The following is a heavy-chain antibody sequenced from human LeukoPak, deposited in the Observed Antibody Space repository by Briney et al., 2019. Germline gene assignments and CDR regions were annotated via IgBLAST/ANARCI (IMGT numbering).Heavy chain of an antibody. CDR2: ISAYNGNT. CDR1: GYTFTSYG. CDR3: ARDYGGNSAKWFDP. V-gene: IGHV1-18*01. D-gene: IGHD4-23*01. J-gene: IGHJ5*02. Sequence: ASVKVSCKASGYTFTSYGISWVRQAPGQGLEWMGWISAYNGNTNYAQKLQGRVTMTTETSTSTAYMELRSLRSDDTAVYYCARDYGGNSAKWFDPWGQGTLVTVSS.